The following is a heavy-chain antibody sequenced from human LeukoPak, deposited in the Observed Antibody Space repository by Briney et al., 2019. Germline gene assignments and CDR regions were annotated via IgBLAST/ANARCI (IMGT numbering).Heavy chain of an antibody. D-gene: IGHD3-16*02. CDR1: GFTFSSHS. V-gene: IGHV3-21*01. Sequence: GGSLRLSCAASGFTFSSHSMNWVRQAPGKGLEWVSSITGSSTYIHYADSVKGRFTISRDNAKNSLYLQMNSLRAEDTAVYYCARGFADFVWGSYPSSYWGQGILVTVSS. J-gene: IGHJ4*02. CDR2: ITGSSTYI. CDR3: ARGFADFVWGSYPSSY.